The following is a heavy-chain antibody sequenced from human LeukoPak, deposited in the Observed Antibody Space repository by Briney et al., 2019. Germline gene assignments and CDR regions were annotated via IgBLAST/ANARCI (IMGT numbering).Heavy chain of an antibody. J-gene: IGHJ4*02. CDR1: GYTFTGYY. V-gene: IGHV1-2*02. CDR3: ARDRIRITIFGVVIIPYYFDY. Sequence: ASVKVSCKASGYTFTGYYTHWVRQAPGQGLEWMGWINPNSGGTNYAQKFQGRVTMTRDTSISTAYMELSRLRSDDTAVYYCARDRIRITIFGVVIIPYYFDYWGQGTLVTVSS. D-gene: IGHD3-3*01. CDR2: INPNSGGT.